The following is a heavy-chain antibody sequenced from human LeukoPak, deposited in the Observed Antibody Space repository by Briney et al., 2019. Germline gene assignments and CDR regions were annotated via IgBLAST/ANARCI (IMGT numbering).Heavy chain of an antibody. D-gene: IGHD3-22*01. V-gene: IGHV1-69*01. Sequence: SVKVSCKASGGTFSSYAISWVRQAPGQGLEWMGGIIPIFGTANYAQKFQGRATITADESTSTAYMELSSLRSEDTAVYYCARGVSYYDSSGYLPRKNDAFDIWGQGTMVTVSS. J-gene: IGHJ3*02. CDR1: GGTFSSYA. CDR3: ARGVSYYDSSGYLPRKNDAFDI. CDR2: IIPIFGTA.